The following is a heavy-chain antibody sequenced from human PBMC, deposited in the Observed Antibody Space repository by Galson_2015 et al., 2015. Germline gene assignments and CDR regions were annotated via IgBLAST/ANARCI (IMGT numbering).Heavy chain of an antibody. V-gene: IGHV1-69*13. Sequence: SVKVSCKASGGTFSSYAISWVRQAPGQGLEWMGGIIPIFGTANYAQKFQGRVTITADESTSTAYMELSSLRSEDTAVYYCARDGLVYVDTEATQTRSYYYGMDVWGQGTTVTVSS. J-gene: IGHJ6*02. CDR2: IIPIFGTA. D-gene: IGHD5-18*01. CDR1: GGTFSSYA. CDR3: ARDGLVYVDTEATQTRSYYYGMDV.